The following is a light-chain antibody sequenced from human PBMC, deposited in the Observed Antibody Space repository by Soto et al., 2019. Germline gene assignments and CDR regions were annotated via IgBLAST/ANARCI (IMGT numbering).Light chain of an antibody. Sequence: QSVLTQPASVSGSPGQSITISCTGTSSDVGAYTSVSWYQQHPGKAPKLIIYEVSNRPPGVSTRFSGSKSASTASLTISGLQAEDESHYYCYSYTIDNRDYVFATGTNVTVL. CDR1: SSDVGAYTS. CDR3: YSYTIDNRDYV. V-gene: IGLV2-14*01. CDR2: EVS. J-gene: IGLJ1*01.